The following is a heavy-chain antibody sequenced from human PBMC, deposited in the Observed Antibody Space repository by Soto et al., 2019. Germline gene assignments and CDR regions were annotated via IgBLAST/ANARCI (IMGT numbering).Heavy chain of an antibody. D-gene: IGHD6-13*01. Sequence: SETLSLTCTVSGGSISSYYWSWIRQPPGKGLEWIGYIYYSGSTNYNPSLKSRVTISVDTSKNQFSLKLSSVTAADTAVYYCASLPMYSSSWSDYWGQGTLVTVSS. CDR3: ASLPMYSSSWSDY. V-gene: IGHV4-59*08. CDR2: IYYSGST. CDR1: GGSISSYY. J-gene: IGHJ4*02.